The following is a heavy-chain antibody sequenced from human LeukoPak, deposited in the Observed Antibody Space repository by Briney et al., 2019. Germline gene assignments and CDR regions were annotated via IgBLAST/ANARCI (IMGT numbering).Heavy chain of an antibody. CDR1: GGSISGSSYY. V-gene: IGHV4-39*05. Sequence: SETPSLTCTVSGGSISGSSYYWGWIRQPPGKGLEWIGIIYHSGSTYYNPSLERRVTISVDTSKNQFSLKLSSVTAADTAVYYCATYSISEGWFDPWGQGTLVTVFS. CDR3: ATYSISEGWFDP. CDR2: IYHSGST. D-gene: IGHD4-11*01. J-gene: IGHJ5*02.